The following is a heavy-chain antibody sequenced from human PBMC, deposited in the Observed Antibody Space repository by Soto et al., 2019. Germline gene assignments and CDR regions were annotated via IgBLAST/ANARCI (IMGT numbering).Heavy chain of an antibody. CDR1: GNSFSSYW. Sequence: GESLVISCKGFGNSFSSYWISWVRQMPGKGLEWMGRIDTGDSYIDYSPSFQGHVTISADKSTKTAYLHWKSLQASDTAMYFCARQGYPRSFDFWGQGTLVTVSS. CDR2: IDTGDSYI. CDR3: ARQGYPRSFDF. J-gene: IGHJ4*02. V-gene: IGHV5-10-1*01. D-gene: IGHD5-12*01.